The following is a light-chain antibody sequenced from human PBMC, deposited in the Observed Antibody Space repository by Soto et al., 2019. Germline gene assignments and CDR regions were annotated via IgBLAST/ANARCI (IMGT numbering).Light chain of an antibody. J-gene: IGKJ5*01. CDR2: KAS. V-gene: IGKV1-5*03. Sequence: DIQMTQSPSTLSGSVGDRVTITCRASQTISSWLAWYQQKPGKAPKLLIYKASTLKSGVPSRFSGSGSGTEFTLTISSLQPDDFATYYCQQSYSTPPITFGQGTRQEIK. CDR3: QQSYSTPPIT. CDR1: QTISSW.